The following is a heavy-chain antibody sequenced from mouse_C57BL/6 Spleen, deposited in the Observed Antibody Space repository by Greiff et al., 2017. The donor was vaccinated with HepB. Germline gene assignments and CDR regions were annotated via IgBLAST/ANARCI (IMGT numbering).Heavy chain of an antibody. CDR1: GFTFSSYG. V-gene: IGHV5-6*01. CDR2: ISSGGSYT. CDR3: ARRSPYGNYAMDY. J-gene: IGHJ4*01. Sequence: EVQGVESGGDLVKPGGSLKLSCAASGFTFSSYGMSWVRQTPDKRLEWVATISSGGSYTYYPDSVKGRFTISRDNAKNTLYLQMSSLKSEDTAMYYCARRSPYGNYAMDYWGQGTSVTVSS. D-gene: IGHD2-1*01.